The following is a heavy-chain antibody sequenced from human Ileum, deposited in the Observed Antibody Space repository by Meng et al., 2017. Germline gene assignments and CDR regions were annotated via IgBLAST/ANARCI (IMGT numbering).Heavy chain of an antibody. D-gene: IGHD1-26*01. CDR2: VHLTDSEI. CDR3: ATAMHGTASWPD. CDR1: GYSYFNYW. V-gene: IGHV5-51*01. Sequence: GESLKISCKGSGYSYFNYWIGWVRQMPGKGLEWMGFVHLTDSEIRYRPTFQGQVTISADRSISTAYLQWSSLRASDTAIYFCATAMHGTASWPDWGQGTLVNVSS. J-gene: IGHJ4*02.